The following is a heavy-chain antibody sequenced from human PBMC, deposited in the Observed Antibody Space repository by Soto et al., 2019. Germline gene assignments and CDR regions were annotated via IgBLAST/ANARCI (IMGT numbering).Heavy chain of an antibody. CDR2: ISWDGGST. J-gene: IGHJ6*02. V-gene: IGHV3-43D*04. CDR1: GFTFDDYA. D-gene: IGHD3-9*01. CDR3: AKGVYDILSGSHYYYGMDV. Sequence: EVQLVESGGVVVQPGGSMRLSCAASGFTFDDYAMHWVRQAPGKGLKWVSLISWDGGSTYYADSVKGRFTISRDNSKNSLYLQMNSLRAEDTALYYCAKGVYDILSGSHYYYGMDVWGQGTTVTVSS.